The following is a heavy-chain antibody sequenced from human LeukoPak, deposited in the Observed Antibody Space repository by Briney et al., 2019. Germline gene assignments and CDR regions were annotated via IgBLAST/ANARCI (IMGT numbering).Heavy chain of an antibody. V-gene: IGHV3-7*01. D-gene: IGHD2/OR15-2a*01. CDR1: GFTFTNYW. CDR3: ARVIRGVSQYSGMDV. J-gene: IGHJ6*02. CDR2: INEDESGK. Sequence: PGGSLRLSCAASGFTFTNYWMTWVRQAPGKGLEWVTNINEDESGKRYVDSVKGRFTIARDNAKNIVYLQMNSLRDDDTSVYYCARVIRGVSQYSGMDVWGQGTTVTVS.